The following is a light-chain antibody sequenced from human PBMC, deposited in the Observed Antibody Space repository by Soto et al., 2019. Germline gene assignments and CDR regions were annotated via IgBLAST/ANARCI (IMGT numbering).Light chain of an antibody. CDR3: RSYDGVLRV. CDR2: GNS. J-gene: IGLJ3*02. V-gene: IGLV1-40*01. Sequence: QAVVTQPPSVSGAPGQRVTISCTGSSSNIGAGHDVHWYQQLPGTAPKLLIYGNSNRPSGVPDRFSGSKSGTSASLAITGLQAEDEANYYCRSYDGVLRVFGGGTKLTVL. CDR1: SSNIGAGHD.